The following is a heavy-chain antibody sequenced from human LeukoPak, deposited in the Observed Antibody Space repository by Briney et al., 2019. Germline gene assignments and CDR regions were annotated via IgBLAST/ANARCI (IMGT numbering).Heavy chain of an antibody. CDR3: AVSYYYDSSGYQ. Sequence: GGSLRLSCAASGFTFSSYWMSWVRQAPGKGLEWVANIKQDGSEKYYVDSVKGRFTISRDNAKNSLYLQMNSLRAEDTAVYYCAVSYYYDSSGYQWVQGTLVTVSS. CDR2: IKQDGSEK. V-gene: IGHV3-7*01. CDR1: GFTFSSYW. D-gene: IGHD3-22*01. J-gene: IGHJ4*02.